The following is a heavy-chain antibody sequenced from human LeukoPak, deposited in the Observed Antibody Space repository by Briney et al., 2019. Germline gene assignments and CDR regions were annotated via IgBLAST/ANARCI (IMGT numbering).Heavy chain of an antibody. J-gene: IGHJ5*02. D-gene: IGHD2-15*01. CDR3: ARTGGSRNWFDP. V-gene: IGHV4-39*07. CDR1: GGSISSSSYY. CDR2: IYYSGST. Sequence: SETLSLTCTVSGGSISSSSYYWGWIRQPPGKGLEWIGSIYYSGSTYYNPSLKSRVTISVDTSKNQFSLKLSSVTAADTAVYYCARTGGSRNWFDPWGQGTLVTVSS.